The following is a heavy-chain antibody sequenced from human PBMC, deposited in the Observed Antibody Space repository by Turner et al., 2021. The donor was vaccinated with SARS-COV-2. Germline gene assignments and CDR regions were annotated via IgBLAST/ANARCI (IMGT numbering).Heavy chain of an antibody. CDR3: ARHPLNYDFWSGYYYYGMDV. V-gene: IGHV4-59*08. CDR2: IDYSGST. Sequence: QVQLQESGPGLVKPSETLSLTCTVSGCSISSYYWSWIRQPPGKGLEWIGYIDYSGSTNYNPSLKSRVTISVDTSKNQFSLKLSSVTAADTAVYYCARHPLNYDFWSGYYYYGMDVWGQGTTVTVSS. CDR1: GCSISSYY. D-gene: IGHD3-3*01. J-gene: IGHJ6*02.